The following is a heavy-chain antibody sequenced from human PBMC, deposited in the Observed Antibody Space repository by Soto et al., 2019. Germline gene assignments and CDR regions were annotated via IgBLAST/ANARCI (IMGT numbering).Heavy chain of an antibody. CDR2: IYYTGST. J-gene: IGHJ4*02. CDR3: ARVTGATRAEF. CDR1: GGSISSSGYY. Sequence: QVQLQESGPGLVKPLQTLSLTCTVSGGSISSSGYYWTWIRQHPGKGLEWIGYIYYTGSTYYNPSLKSRLSISVDTSKNQFSLELISATAADTAVYYCARVTGATRAEFWGLGTLATVSS. V-gene: IGHV4-31*03. D-gene: IGHD3-10*01.